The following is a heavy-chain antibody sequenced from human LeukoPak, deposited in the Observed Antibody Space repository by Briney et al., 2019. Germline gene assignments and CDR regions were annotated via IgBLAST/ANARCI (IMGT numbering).Heavy chain of an antibody. V-gene: IGHV3-23*01. CDR2: VSGSGGST. J-gene: IGHJ4*02. D-gene: IGHD3-3*01. Sequence: GGSLRLSCAASGFTFSNYAMNWVRQAPGKGLEWVSGVSGSGGSTYYADSVKGRFTISRDNSKNTLYLQLNSLRAEDTAVYYCAKDEVARHYDFWTGPLFDYWGQGTLVTVSS. CDR3: AKDEVARHYDFWTGPLFDY. CDR1: GFTFSNYA.